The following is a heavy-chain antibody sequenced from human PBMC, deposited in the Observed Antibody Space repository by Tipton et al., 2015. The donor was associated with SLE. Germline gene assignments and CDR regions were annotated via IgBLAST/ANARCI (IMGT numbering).Heavy chain of an antibody. CDR2: ISGSGGST. Sequence: GSLRLSCAASGFTFSSYGMSWVRQAPGKGLEWVSGISGSGGSTYYADSVKGRFTISRDNSKNTLYLQMNSLRAEDTAVYYCAKDHLIVVAPDYWGQGTLVTVSS. CDR3: AKDHLIVVAPDY. J-gene: IGHJ4*02. D-gene: IGHD3-22*01. CDR1: GFTFSSYG. V-gene: IGHV3-23*01.